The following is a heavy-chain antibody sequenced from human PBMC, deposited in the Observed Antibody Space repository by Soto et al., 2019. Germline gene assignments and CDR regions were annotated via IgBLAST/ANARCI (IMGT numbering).Heavy chain of an antibody. CDR1: GYSFTSYW. V-gene: IGHV5-51*01. CDR2: IYPGDSDT. CDR3: AKLDVVLQAPTYYFDY. J-gene: IGHJ4*02. D-gene: IGHD3-10*01. Sequence: GESLKISCKGSGYSFTSYWIGWVRQMPGKGLGWMGIIYPGDSDTRYSPSFQGQVTISADKSTSTAYLQWSSLKASDTAMYYCAKLDVVLQAPTYYFDYWGQGTLVTVSS.